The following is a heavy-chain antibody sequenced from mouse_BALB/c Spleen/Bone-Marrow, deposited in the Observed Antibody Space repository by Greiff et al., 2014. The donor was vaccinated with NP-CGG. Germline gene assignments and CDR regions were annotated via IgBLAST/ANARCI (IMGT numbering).Heavy chain of an antibody. CDR2: INPYNGAT. CDR1: GYSFTGYY. V-gene: IGHV1-31*01. Sequence: EVKLVESGPELVKPGASVKISCKASGYSFTGYYMHWVKQSHVKSLEWIGRINPYNGATSYNQNFKDKASLTVDKSSSTAYMELHSLTSEDSAVYYCANYDGGFAYWGQGTLVTVSA. J-gene: IGHJ3*01. D-gene: IGHD2-4*01. CDR3: ANYDGGFAY.